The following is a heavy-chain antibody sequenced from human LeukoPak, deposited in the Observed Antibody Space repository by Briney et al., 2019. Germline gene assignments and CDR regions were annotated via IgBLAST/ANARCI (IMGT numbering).Heavy chain of an antibody. J-gene: IGHJ4*02. CDR2: INPNSGGT. V-gene: IGHV1-2*06. Sequence: GASVKVSCKASGYTFTGYYMHWVRQAPGQGLEWMGRINPNSGGTNYAQKFQGRVTMIRDTSISTAYMELSRLRSDDTAVYYCARDSAVRGYIYMGYWGRGTLVTVSS. D-gene: IGHD5-18*01. CDR1: GYTFTGYY. CDR3: ARDSAVRGYIYMGY.